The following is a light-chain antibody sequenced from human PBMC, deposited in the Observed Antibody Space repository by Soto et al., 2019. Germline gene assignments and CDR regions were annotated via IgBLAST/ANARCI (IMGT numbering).Light chain of an antibody. J-gene: IGLJ1*01. Sequence: QSALTQPGSVSGSPGQSITISCTGTSSDVGGYNYVSWYQQHPGKAPKLMIYEVSNRPSGVSNRFSGSKSGNTASLTISGLQAEDEADYYCSSYTSSSTLEGVFGTGTKLTVL. V-gene: IGLV2-14*01. CDR1: SSDVGGYNY. CDR2: EVS. CDR3: SSYTSSSTLEGV.